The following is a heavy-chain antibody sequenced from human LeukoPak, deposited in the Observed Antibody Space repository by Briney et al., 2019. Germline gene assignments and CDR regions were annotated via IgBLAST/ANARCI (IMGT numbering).Heavy chain of an antibody. CDR3: ASTPHYTPNWFDP. CDR2: IIPIFGTA. J-gene: IGHJ5*02. D-gene: IGHD4-11*01. V-gene: IGHV1-69*05. CDR1: GGTFSSYA. Sequence: SVKVSCKASGGTFSSYAISWVRQAPGQGLEWMGGIIPIFGTANYAQKFQGRVTITTDESTSTAYMELSSLRSEDTAVYYCASTPHYTPNWFDPWGQGTLVTVSS.